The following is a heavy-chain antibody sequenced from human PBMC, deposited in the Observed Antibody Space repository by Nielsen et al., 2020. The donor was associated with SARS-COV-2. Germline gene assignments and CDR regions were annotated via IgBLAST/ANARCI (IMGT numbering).Heavy chain of an antibody. V-gene: IGHV4-4*02. D-gene: IGHD1-26*01. CDR3: ANLPREGATLWFDP. CDR2: IYHSGST. Sequence: LRRTLSLTCAVSGGSISSSNWWSWVRQPPGKGLEWIGEIYHSGSTNYNPSLKSRVTISVDKSKNQFSLKLSSVTAADTAVYYSANLPREGATLWFDPWGQGTLVTVSS. J-gene: IGHJ5*02. CDR1: GGSISSSNW.